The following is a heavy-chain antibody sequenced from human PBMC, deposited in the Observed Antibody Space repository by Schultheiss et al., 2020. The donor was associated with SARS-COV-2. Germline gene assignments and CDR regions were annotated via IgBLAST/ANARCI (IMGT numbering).Heavy chain of an antibody. D-gene: IGHD3-3*01. CDR1: GGSISSGGYY. CDR3: ASGWSGYRWLVY. V-gene: IGHV4-31*03. CDR2: IYHSGST. J-gene: IGHJ4*02. Sequence: SETLSLTCTVSGGSISSGGYYWSWIRQPPGKGLEWIGYIYHSGSTYYNPSLKSRVIISVDTSKNQFSLKLSSVTAADTAVYYCASGWSGYRWLVYWGQGTLVTVSS.